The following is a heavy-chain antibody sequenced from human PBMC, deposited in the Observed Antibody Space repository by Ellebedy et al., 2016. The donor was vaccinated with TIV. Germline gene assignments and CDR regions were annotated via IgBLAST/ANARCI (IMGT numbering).Heavy chain of an antibody. CDR2: IIPIFGTA. Sequence: SVKVSCXASGGTFSSYAISWVRQAPGQGLEWMGGIIPIFGTANYAQKFQGRATITADESTSTAYMELSSLRSEDTAVYYCARDLLRRVTTGSFDIWGQGTMVTVSS. CDR3: ARDLLRRVTTGSFDI. D-gene: IGHD4-11*01. J-gene: IGHJ3*02. V-gene: IGHV1-69*13. CDR1: GGTFSSYA.